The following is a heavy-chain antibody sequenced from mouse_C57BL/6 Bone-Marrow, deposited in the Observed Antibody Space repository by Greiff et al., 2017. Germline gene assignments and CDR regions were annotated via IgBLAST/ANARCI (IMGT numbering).Heavy chain of an antibody. J-gene: IGHJ1*03. D-gene: IGHD2-3*01. CDR2: INPSNGGT. CDR3: ARLGDGYGYFDF. Sequence: VQLQQSGPELVKPGASVKMSCKASGYTFTDYNMHWVKQSHGKSLEWIGYINPSNGGTSYNQKFKGKATLTVNKSSSTAYMELRSLTSEDSAVYDCARLGDGYGYFDFWGTGTTVTVSS. V-gene: IGHV1-22*01. CDR1: GYTFTDYN.